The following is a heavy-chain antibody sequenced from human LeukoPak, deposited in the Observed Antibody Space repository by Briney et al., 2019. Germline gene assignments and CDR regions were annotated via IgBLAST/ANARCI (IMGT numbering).Heavy chain of an antibody. CDR2: IYWNDDN. CDR1: GFSLRTRGVG. V-gene: IGHV2-5*01. J-gene: IGHJ4*02. D-gene: IGHD4-23*01. Sequence: ASGPTLVNPPQTLTLTSTFSGFSLRTRGVGVGWIRQPPGKALEWLALIYWNDDNRYSPSLKSSFTITKDTSKNQVVLTMTNMDPVDTATYYCARDDYGGNSGHFDYWGQGTLVTVSS. CDR3: ARDDYGGNSGHFDY.